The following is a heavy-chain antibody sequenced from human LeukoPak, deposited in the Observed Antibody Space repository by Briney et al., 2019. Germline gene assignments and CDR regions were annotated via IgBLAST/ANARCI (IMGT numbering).Heavy chain of an antibody. CDR1: GFTFSSYS. CDR2: ISYDGSNK. Sequence: GGSLRLSCAASGFTFSSYSMNWVRQAPGKGLEWVAVISYDGSNKYYADSVKGRFTISRDNSKNTLYLQMNSLRPEDTAVYYCTRDLVSYSSSPLHWGQGTLVTVSS. V-gene: IGHV3-30*03. CDR3: TRDLVSYSSSPLH. D-gene: IGHD6-6*01. J-gene: IGHJ4*02.